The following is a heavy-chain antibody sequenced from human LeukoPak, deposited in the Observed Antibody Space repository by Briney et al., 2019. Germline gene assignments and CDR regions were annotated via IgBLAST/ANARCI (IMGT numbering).Heavy chain of an antibody. Sequence: GRSLRLSCAASGFTFSSYGMHWVRQAPGEGLEWVAVISYDGSNKYYADSVKGRFTISRDNSKNTLYLQMNSLRAEDTAVYYCARNGLGATTPNFDYWGQGTLVTVSS. D-gene: IGHD1-26*01. J-gene: IGHJ4*02. CDR2: ISYDGSNK. CDR3: ARNGLGATTPNFDY. V-gene: IGHV3-30*03. CDR1: GFTFSSYG.